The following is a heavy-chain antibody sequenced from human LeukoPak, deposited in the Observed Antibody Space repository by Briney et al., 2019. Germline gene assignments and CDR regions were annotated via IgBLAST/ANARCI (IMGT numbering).Heavy chain of an antibody. CDR1: GFTFSSYE. J-gene: IGHJ1*01. Sequence: ESGGSLRLSCAASGFTFSSYEMNWVRQAPGKGLEWVSYISSSGSTIYYADPVRGRSTISRDNAKNSLYLQMNSLRAEDTAVYYCARQYYYDSSGYYDAYFQHWGQGTLVTVSS. CDR2: ISSSGSTI. D-gene: IGHD3-22*01. CDR3: ARQYYYDSSGYYDAYFQH. V-gene: IGHV3-48*03.